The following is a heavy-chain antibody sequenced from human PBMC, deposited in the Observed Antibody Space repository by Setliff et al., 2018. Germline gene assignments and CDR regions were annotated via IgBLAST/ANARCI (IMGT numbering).Heavy chain of an antibody. J-gene: IGHJ6*02. V-gene: IGHV4-34*01. CDR2: INHSGST. D-gene: IGHD1-7*01. CDR3: ARAQRTYYYGMDV. CDR1: GGSFSGYY. Sequence: PSETLSLTCAVYGGSFSGYYWSWIRQPPGKGLEWIGEINHSGSTNYNPSLKSRVTISVDTSKNQFSLKLSSVTAADTAVYYCARAQRTYYYGMDVWGQGTTVTVSS.